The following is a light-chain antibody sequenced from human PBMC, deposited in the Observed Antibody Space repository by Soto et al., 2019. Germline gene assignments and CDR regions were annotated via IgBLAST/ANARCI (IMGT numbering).Light chain of an antibody. Sequence: DIPMTQSPSSLSASVGDRVTITCRASQSVSSSLNWYQQKPGEAPKLLIYAASSLQSGVPSRFSGGGSGTDFTLTISSLLPEDFTTYYCQQSYSIPLTFGQGTKLEIK. CDR2: AAS. CDR1: QSVSSS. J-gene: IGKJ2*01. V-gene: IGKV1-39*01. CDR3: QQSYSIPLT.